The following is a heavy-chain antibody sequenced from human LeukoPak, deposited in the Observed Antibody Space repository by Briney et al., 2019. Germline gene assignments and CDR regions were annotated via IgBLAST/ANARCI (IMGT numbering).Heavy chain of an antibody. D-gene: IGHD6-19*01. V-gene: IGHV4-38-2*02. J-gene: IGHJ4*02. CDR1: GFSISSGYY. CDR2: ISHSGTT. Sequence: SETLSLTCTVSGFSISSGYYWGWIRQPPGKGLEWIGSISHSGTTNYNPSLRSRVSISMDTSKQQFSLKVSSVTAADTGTYYCARGAGWYNYWGQGTLVTVSS. CDR3: ARGAGWYNY.